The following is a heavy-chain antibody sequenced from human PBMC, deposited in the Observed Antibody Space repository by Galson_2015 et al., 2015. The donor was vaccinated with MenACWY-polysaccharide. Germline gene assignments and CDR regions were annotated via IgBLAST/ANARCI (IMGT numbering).Heavy chain of an antibody. CDR1: GDSISSRSYH. CDR3: ARAPTPYCSSTSCFNKYAFDI. D-gene: IGHD2-2*01. J-gene: IGHJ3*02. V-gene: IGHV4-39*01. CDR2: IYHRGNT. Sequence: SETLSLTCTVSGDSISSRSYHWGWLRQPPGKGLEWIGIIYHRGNTYYNPSLESRVTISVDTSKNQFSLKLSSVTAADTALYYCARAPTPYCSSTSCFNKYAFDIWGQGTMVTVSS.